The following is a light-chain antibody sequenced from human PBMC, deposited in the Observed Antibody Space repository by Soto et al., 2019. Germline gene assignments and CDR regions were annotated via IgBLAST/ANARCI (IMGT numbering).Light chain of an antibody. J-gene: IGKJ2*01. CDR1: QSVSNKY. CDR2: GSS. Sequence: EVVLTQSPGTLSLSPGERATLSCRASQSVSNKYLAWYQQKPGQAPRLLIFGSSDRATGIPDRFSGSGSGTHFTLTISRLEPEDFAVYYCHQYGSSPPYTFGQGTKLEIK. CDR3: HQYGSSPPYT. V-gene: IGKV3-20*01.